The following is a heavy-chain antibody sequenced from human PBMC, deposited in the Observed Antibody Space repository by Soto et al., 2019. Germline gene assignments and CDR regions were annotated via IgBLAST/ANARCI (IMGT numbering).Heavy chain of an antibody. CDR3: ARVRSGGDFDY. J-gene: IGHJ4*02. Sequence: QVQLMQSGAEVKKPGASVKVSCKSSGYTFTSYAMHWVRQSPGQRLERMGWINAGNGNTKYSQKLQGRVTITRDTSASTAYMELSSLRSEDTAVYYCARVRSGGDFDYWGQGTLVTVSS. CDR2: INAGNGNT. D-gene: IGHD3-3*01. CDR1: GYTFTSYA. V-gene: IGHV1-3*01.